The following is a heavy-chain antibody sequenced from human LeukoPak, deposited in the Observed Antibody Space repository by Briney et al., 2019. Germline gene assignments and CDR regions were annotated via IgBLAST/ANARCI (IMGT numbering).Heavy chain of an antibody. V-gene: IGHV3-30*18. D-gene: IGHD3-22*01. J-gene: IGHJ4*02. CDR1: GFTFSNYD. CDR2: ISYDGTNK. Sequence: QPGRSLRLSCAASGFTFSNYDMHWVRQAPGKGLEWVAFISYDGTNKYYADSVKGRFTFSRDNSKYTLYLQMNSLRAEDTAVYYCAKGSSSGTVDYWGQGTLVAVSS. CDR3: AKGSSSGTVDY.